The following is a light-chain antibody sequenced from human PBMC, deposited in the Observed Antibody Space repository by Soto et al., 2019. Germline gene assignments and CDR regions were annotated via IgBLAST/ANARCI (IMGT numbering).Light chain of an antibody. V-gene: IGKV2D-29*01. CDR3: MQSISRLT. Sequence: IVLTPTPLSLSVTPGQPASISCKSAQSLVYSDGKTYLYWYLQKPGQPPQPLIYGASNRFSGVPERFSGSGSGTDFTLTISRVEAEDVGVYFCMQSISRLTFGGGTKVDIK. CDR2: GAS. CDR1: QSLVYSDGKTY. J-gene: IGKJ4*01.